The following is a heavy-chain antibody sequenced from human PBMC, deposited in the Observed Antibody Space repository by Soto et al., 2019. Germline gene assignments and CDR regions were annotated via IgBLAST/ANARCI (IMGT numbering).Heavy chain of an antibody. J-gene: IGHJ4*02. CDR3: AKDVGLSVVVPRGLDY. CDR1: GFTFSTYG. Sequence: QVQLVESGGGVVQPGRSLRLSCIASGFTFSTYGMHWVRQAPGRGLEWVAVIVYDGSDKDHADSVKGRFTISRDDSKNTLYLQMNSLRVEDSALYYCAKDVGLSVVVPRGLDYWGQGTLVTVSS. CDR2: IVYDGSDK. V-gene: IGHV3-30*18. D-gene: IGHD2-15*01.